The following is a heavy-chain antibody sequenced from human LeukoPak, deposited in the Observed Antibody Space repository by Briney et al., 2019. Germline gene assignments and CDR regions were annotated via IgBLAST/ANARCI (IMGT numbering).Heavy chain of an antibody. CDR3: ASPLGCCSSTSCYGTTYYYGMDV. Sequence: PSETLSLTCAVYGGSFSGYYWSWIRQPPGKGLEWIGEINHSGSTNYNPSLKSRVTISVDTSKNQFSLKLSSVTAADTAVYYCASPLGCCSSTSCYGTTYYYGMDVWGKGTTVTVSS. D-gene: IGHD2-2*01. CDR2: INHSGST. CDR1: GGSFSGYY. J-gene: IGHJ6*04. V-gene: IGHV4-34*01.